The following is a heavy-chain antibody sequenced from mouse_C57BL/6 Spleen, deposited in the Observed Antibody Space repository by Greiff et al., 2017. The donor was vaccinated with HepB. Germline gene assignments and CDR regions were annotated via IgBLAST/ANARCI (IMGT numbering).Heavy chain of an antibody. CDR1: GFTFSSYA. Sequence: EVKVVESGGGLVKPGGSLKLSCAASGFTFSSYAMSWVRQTPEKRLEWVATISDGGSYTYYPDNVKGRFTISRDNAKNNLYLQMSHLKSEDTAMYYCARDPTGAMDYWGQGTSVTVSS. CDR2: ISDGGSYT. CDR3: ARDPTGAMDY. V-gene: IGHV5-4*01. J-gene: IGHJ4*01.